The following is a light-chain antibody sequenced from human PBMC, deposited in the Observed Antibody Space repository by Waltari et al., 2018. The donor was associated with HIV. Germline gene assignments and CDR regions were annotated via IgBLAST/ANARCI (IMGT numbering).Light chain of an antibody. CDR1: RSDVGGYSS. V-gene: IGLV2-11*01. CDR3: CSYAGTSTL. J-gene: IGLJ2*01. CDR2: DFD. Sequence: QSALTQPPSVSGSPGQSVTISCTGTRSDVGGYSSVSWYQQFPGKVPKLMVYDFDRRPSGVPDRFSGSKAGNTAFLTISGLLAEDEADYYCCSYAGTSTLFGGGTKLTVL.